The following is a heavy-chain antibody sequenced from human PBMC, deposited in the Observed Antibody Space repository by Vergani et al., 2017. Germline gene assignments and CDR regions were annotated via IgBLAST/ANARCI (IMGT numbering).Heavy chain of an antibody. CDR2: LSTTGGA. Sequence: QAQLQESGPGLVKPSETLSLTCHVFGVSVTDYYCNWIRQAPGKGLEWIGSLSTTGGATHASHNPSLKSRVSISVDTSKSQFSLRLTSVTAADSAIYDGVEDTHSWQRADRWGQGLLVSVSS. CDR3: VEDTHSWQRADR. D-gene: IGHD6-13*01. V-gene: IGHV4-4*09. CDR1: GVSVTDYY. J-gene: IGHJ5*02.